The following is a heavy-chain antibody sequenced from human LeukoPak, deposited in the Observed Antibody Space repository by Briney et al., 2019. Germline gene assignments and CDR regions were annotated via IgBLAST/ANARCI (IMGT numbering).Heavy chain of an antibody. CDR1: GYSISSGYY. CDR2: IYHSGST. Sequence: SETLSLTCTVSGYSISSGYYWGWIRQPPGKGLEWIGSIYHSGSTYYNPSLKSRVTISVDTSKNQFSLKLSSVTAADTAVYYCARARPIAEVDYWGQGTLVTVSS. D-gene: IGHD6-13*01. J-gene: IGHJ4*02. V-gene: IGHV4-38-2*02. CDR3: ARARPIAEVDY.